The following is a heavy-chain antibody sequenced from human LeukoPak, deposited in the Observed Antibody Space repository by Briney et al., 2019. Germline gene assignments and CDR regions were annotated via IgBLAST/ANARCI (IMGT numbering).Heavy chain of an antibody. Sequence: SQTLSLTCTVSGGSISSGDYYWSWIRQPAGKGLEWIGRIYTSGSTNYNPSLKSRVTMSVDTSKNQFSLKLSSVTAADTAVYYCAREKPHFDYWGQGTLVTVSS. CDR3: AREKPHFDY. CDR2: IYTSGST. CDR1: GGSISSGDYY. J-gene: IGHJ4*02. V-gene: IGHV4-61*02.